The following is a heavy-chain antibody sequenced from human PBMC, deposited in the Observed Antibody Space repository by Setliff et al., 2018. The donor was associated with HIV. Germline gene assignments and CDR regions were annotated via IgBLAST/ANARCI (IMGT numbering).Heavy chain of an antibody. CDR2: IYPGDSDT. CDR3: ARQPTDTSGYNNWFDS. D-gene: IGHD3-3*01. J-gene: IGHJ6*04. Sequence: PGESLKISCKGSGYSFTSYWIGWVRQVPGKGLEWMGIIYPGDSDTKYSPSFQGQVTISADKSISTAYLQWSSLKASDTAMYYCARQPTDTSGYNNWFDSWGRGTSVTVSS. CDR1: GYSFTSYW. V-gene: IGHV5-51*01.